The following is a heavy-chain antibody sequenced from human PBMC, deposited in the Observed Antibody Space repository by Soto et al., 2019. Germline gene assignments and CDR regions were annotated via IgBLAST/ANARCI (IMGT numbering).Heavy chain of an antibody. J-gene: IGHJ4*02. D-gene: IGHD3-10*01. CDR3: TSGITMGRGVINPALYFDY. CDR2: IRSKANSYAT. V-gene: IGHV3-73*01. CDR1: GFTFSGSA. Sequence: GGSLRLSCAASGFTFSGSAMHWVRQASGKGLEWVGRIRSKANSYATAYAASVKGRFTISRDDSKNTAYLQMNSLKTEDTAVYYCTSGITMGRGVINPALYFDYWGQGALVTVSS.